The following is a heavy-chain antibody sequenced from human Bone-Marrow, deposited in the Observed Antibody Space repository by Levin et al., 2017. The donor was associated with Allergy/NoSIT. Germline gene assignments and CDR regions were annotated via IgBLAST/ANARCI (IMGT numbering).Heavy chain of an antibody. CDR2: MNPQSGQT. CDR1: GYTFTNFD. V-gene: IGHV1-8*01. D-gene: IGHD3-3*01. CDR3: ARGRVYYGQGLDV. Sequence: ASVKVSCKASGYTFTNFDLNWVRQAPGQGLEWMGWMNPQSGQTGYAPKFQGRFAMTRDTSTNTLYMDLSSLRSEDTAVYYCARGRVYYGQGLDVWGQGTTVNVSS. J-gene: IGHJ6*02.